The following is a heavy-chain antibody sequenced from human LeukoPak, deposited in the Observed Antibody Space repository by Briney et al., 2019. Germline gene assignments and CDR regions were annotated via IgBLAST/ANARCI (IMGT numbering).Heavy chain of an antibody. CDR1: GGSFSGYY. Sequence: PSETLSLTCGVYGGSFSGYYWSWIRQPPGKGLEWIGEINHRGSTNYNPSLKSRVTISVDTSKNQFSLKLSSVTAADTAVYYCASQGTYYDFWSGYRDVDVWGQGTTVTVSS. CDR3: ASQGTYYDFWSGYRDVDV. D-gene: IGHD3-3*01. V-gene: IGHV4-34*01. J-gene: IGHJ6*02. CDR2: INHRGST.